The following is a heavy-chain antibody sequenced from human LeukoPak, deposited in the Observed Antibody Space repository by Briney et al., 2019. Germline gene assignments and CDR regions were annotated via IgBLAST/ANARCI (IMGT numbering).Heavy chain of an antibody. J-gene: IGHJ4*02. CDR1: GFTFSNFA. CDR2: ISYDGSNK. CDR3: AREELIAAAGFDY. V-gene: IGHV3-30-3*01. Sequence: PGRSLRLSCAASGFTFSNFAMHWVRQAPGKGLEWVAVISYDGSNKYYADSVKGRFTISRDNSKNTLYLQMNSLRAEDTAVYYCAREELIAAAGFDYWGQGTLVTVSS. D-gene: IGHD6-13*01.